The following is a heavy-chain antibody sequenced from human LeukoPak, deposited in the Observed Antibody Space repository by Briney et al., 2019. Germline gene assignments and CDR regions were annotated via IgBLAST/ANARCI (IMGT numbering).Heavy chain of an antibody. CDR2: IYPGDSDT. CDR3: ARRSGSYFDAFDI. CDR1: GYSFTSYW. D-gene: IGHD1-26*01. J-gene: IGHJ3*02. V-gene: IGHV5-51*01. Sequence: GESLKISCKGSGYSFTSYWIGWVRQMPGKGLEWMGIIYPGDSDTGYSPSFQGQVTISADKSISIAYLQWSSLKASDTAMYYCARRSGSYFDAFDIWGQGTMVTVSS.